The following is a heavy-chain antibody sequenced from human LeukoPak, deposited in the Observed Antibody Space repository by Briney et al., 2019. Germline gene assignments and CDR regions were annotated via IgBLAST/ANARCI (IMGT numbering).Heavy chain of an antibody. CDR2: INPRGGST. J-gene: IGHJ4*02. D-gene: IGHD3-10*01. CDR3: ASGYSDSGSYYNVAY. CDR1: GYTFISYY. V-gene: IGHV1-46*01. Sequence: GASVKVSCKASGYTFISYYMHWVRQAPGQGLEWMGIINPRGGSTSYAQKLQGRVTMTRDTSTSTVYMELSSLRSEDTAVYYCASGYSDSGSYYNVAYWGQGTLVTVSS.